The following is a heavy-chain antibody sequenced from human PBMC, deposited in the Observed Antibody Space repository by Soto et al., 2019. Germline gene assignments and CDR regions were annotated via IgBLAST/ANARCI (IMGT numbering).Heavy chain of an antibody. D-gene: IGHD3-10*01. CDR3: ARDFRVGRYLDY. Sequence: QVQLVESGGGVVQPGRSLRLSCAASGFTFSVFGMHWVRQAPGKGLEWVAVIGHDGNEKYYGDSVKGRFTISRDNSQNTLYLQVNTLRADDTAVYYCARDFRVGRYLDYWGQGTLVTVSS. J-gene: IGHJ4*02. V-gene: IGHV3-33*01. CDR2: IGHDGNEK. CDR1: GFTFSVFG.